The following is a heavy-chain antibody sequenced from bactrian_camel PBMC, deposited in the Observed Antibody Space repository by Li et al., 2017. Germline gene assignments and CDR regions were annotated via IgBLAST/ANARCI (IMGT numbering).Heavy chain of an antibody. CDR2: IDRDGGT. CDR3: AAIGTWAVCKVGSGSTYGYDY. V-gene: IGHV3S53*01. Sequence: HVQLVESGGGSVQAGGSLRLSCAVFVSSANDYCMGWFRQAPGKDREAVAAIDRDGGTTYALSVKGRFTISKDNTKEILYLQMNSLKPEDSGMYYCAAIGTWAVCKVGSGSTYGYDYWGQGTQVTVS. J-gene: IGHJ4*01. D-gene: IGHD6*01. CDR1: VSSANDYC.